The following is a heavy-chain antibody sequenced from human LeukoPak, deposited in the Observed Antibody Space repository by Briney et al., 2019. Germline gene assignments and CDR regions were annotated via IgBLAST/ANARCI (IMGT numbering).Heavy chain of an antibody. D-gene: IGHD2-2*01. Sequence: ASVKVSCKASGYTFTSYYMHWVRQAPGQGLEWMGIINPSGGSTSYAQKFQGRVTMTRDTSTSTVYMELSSLRSEDTAVYYCATLYCSSTSCYGPRPFNYGMDVWGQGTTVTVSS. CDR2: INPSGGST. V-gene: IGHV1-46*01. J-gene: IGHJ6*02. CDR3: ATLYCSSTSCYGPRPFNYGMDV. CDR1: GYTFTSYY.